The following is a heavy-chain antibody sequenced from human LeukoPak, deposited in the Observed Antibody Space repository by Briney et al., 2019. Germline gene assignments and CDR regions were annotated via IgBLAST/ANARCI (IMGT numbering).Heavy chain of an antibody. D-gene: IGHD4-17*01. CDR3: AKSVSEEDAFDI. CDR2: ISYDGSNK. CDR1: GFTFSSYG. Sequence: GGSLRLPCAASGFTFSSYGMHWVRQAPGKGLEWVAVISYDGSNKYYADSVKGRFTISRDNSKNTLYLQMNSLRAEDTAVYYCAKSVSEEDAFDIWGQGTMVTVSS. V-gene: IGHV3-30*18. J-gene: IGHJ3*02.